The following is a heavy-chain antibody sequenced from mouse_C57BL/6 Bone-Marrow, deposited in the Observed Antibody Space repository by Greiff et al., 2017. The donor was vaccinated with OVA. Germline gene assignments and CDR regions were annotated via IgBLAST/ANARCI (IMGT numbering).Heavy chain of an antibody. D-gene: IGHD4-1*01. CDR3: ARLAGTDWYFDF. CDR2: IHPNSGSN. J-gene: IGHJ1*03. CDR1: GYTFTSYW. Sequence: QVQLQQPGAELVKPGASVKLSCKASGYTFTSYWMHWVKQRPGQGLEWIGMIHPNSGSNNYNEKFKSKATLTVDKSSSTSYMQLSTLTSEDSAVYYCARLAGTDWYFDFWGTGTTVTVSS. V-gene: IGHV1-64*01.